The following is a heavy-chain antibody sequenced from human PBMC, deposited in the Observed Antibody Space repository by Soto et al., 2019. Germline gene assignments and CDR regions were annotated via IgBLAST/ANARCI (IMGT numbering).Heavy chain of an antibody. Sequence: GGSLRLSCAASGFTFSDYYMSWIRQAPGKGLEWVSYISSSSSYTNYADSVKGRFTISRDNAKNSLYLQMNSLRAEDTAVYYCARDYYYASSGPARYAFEIWGQGTMVTVSS. CDR3: ARDYYYASSGPARYAFEI. D-gene: IGHD3-22*01. CDR2: ISSSSSYT. J-gene: IGHJ3*02. V-gene: IGHV3-11*05. CDR1: GFTFSDYY.